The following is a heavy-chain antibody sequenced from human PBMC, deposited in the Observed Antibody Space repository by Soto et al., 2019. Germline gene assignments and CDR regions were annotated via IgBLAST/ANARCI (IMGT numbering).Heavy chain of an antibody. CDR1: SGSISSADYY. CDR3: ASGGSSNWFDP. CDR2: IYYTGSP. V-gene: IGHV4-30-4*01. J-gene: IGHJ5*02. D-gene: IGHD1-26*01. Sequence: VQLQESGPGLVKPSQTLSLTCTVSSGSISSADYYWSWIRQPPGKGLEWIGYIYYTGSPYYNPSLKSRVTMSVDTSKNQFSLKVTSVTAADTAVYYCASGGSSNWFDPWGQGTLVTVSS.